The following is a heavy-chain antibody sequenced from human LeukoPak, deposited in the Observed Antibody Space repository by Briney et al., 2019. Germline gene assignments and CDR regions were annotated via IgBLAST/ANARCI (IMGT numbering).Heavy chain of an antibody. CDR1: GGSFSGYY. D-gene: IGHD6-6*01. J-gene: IGHJ4*02. V-gene: IGHV4-34*01. Sequence: SETLSLTCAVYGGSFSGYYWSWIRQPPGKGLEWIGEINHSGSTNYNPSLKSRVTISVDTSKNQFSLKLSSVTAADTAVYYCARDVSEENDSSSRIHLDSWGQGTLVTVSS. CDR2: INHSGST. CDR3: ARDVSEENDSSSRIHLDS.